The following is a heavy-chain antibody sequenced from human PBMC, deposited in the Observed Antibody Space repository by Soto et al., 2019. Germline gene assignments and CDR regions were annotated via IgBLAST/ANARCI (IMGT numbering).Heavy chain of an antibody. D-gene: IGHD1-26*01. J-gene: IGHJ6*03. Sequence: QQKGVEGLLNLWGTLSPTGAVKVGSFSGNSWSGIPHPPGKGLEWIGEFNHSGATNYTPSLKSRVTISVDTSKNQFSLKLSSVTAADTAVYYCARGTRREVYYMDVWGKGTTVTVSS. V-gene: IGHV4-34*01. CDR2: FNHSGAT. CDR1: VGSFSGNS. CDR3: ARGTRREVYYMDV.